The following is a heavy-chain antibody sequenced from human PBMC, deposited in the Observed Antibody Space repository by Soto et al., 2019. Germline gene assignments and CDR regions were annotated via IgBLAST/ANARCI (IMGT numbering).Heavy chain of an antibody. Sequence: SETLSLTCTVSGGSISSYYWSWIRQPPGKGLEWIGYIYYSGSTNYNPSLKSRVTISVDTSKNQFSLKLSSVTAADTAVYYCARQEDYYDSSGWFDPWGQGTLVTVPS. D-gene: IGHD3-22*01. J-gene: IGHJ5*02. V-gene: IGHV4-59*08. CDR3: ARQEDYYDSSGWFDP. CDR2: IYYSGST. CDR1: GGSISSYY.